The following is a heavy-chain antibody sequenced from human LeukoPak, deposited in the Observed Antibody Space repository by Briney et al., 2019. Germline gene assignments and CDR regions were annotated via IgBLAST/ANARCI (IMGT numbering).Heavy chain of an antibody. CDR1: GGTFSSYA. J-gene: IGHJ4*02. V-gene: IGHV1-69*04. CDR3: ARATFGESVRY. Sequence: ASVKVSCKASGGTFSSYAISWVRQAPGQGLEWMGRIIPILGIANYAQKFQGRVTITADKSTSTAYMELSSLRSEDTAVYYCARATFGESVRYWGQGTLVTVSS. D-gene: IGHD3-10*01. CDR2: IIPILGIA.